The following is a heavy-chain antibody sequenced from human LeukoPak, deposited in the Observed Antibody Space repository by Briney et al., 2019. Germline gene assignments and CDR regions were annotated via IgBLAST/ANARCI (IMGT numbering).Heavy chain of an antibody. CDR2: TYYRSKWYS. J-gene: IGHJ4*02. CDR1: GDSVSSNMAA. D-gene: IGHD3-10*01. V-gene: IGHV6-1*01. Sequence: SQTLSLTCAISGDSVSSNMAACNWIRQSPSRCLEWLVSTYYRSKWYSDYAVSVKSRITIKPYPSKNQFSLQLKSVPPEDTAVYSCASTSDYSSGYFAYWGQGSLVTVYS. CDR3: ASTSDYSSGYFAY.